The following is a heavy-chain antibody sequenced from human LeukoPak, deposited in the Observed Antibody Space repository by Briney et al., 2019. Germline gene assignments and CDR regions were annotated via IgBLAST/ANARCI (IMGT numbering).Heavy chain of an antibody. CDR1: GFTFSDYY. Sequence: GGSLRLSCAASGFTFSDYYMTWVRQAPGKGLEWLSTITNSGANTYYADSVKGRFTISRDNSKNTLYLQINSLRAEDTAVYYCAKSGGYTYANWGQGTLVTVSS. CDR2: ITNSGANT. CDR3: AKSGGYTYAN. J-gene: IGHJ4*02. D-gene: IGHD5-18*01. V-gene: IGHV3-23*01.